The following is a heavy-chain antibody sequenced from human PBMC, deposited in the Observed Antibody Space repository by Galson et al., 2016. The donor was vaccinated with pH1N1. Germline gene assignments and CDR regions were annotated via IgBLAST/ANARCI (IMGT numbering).Heavy chain of an antibody. Sequence: SVKVSCKASGYTFTSYYFHWVRQAPGQGLEWIGVVDPANGGATYEQKFQARPIMTSDTTTSTAHMELTSLHSDDTAVYYGTRDLGRLRENWGQGTLVIVSS. D-gene: IGHD1-26*01. CDR3: TRDLGRLREN. V-gene: IGHV1-46*03. J-gene: IGHJ4*02. CDR1: GYTFTSYY. CDR2: VDPANGGA.